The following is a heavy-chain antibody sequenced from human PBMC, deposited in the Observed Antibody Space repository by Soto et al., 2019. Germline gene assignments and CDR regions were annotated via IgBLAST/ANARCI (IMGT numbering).Heavy chain of an antibody. CDR1: GFTFSSYA. CDR3: ARDPRAAAGTGYFQH. D-gene: IGHD6-25*01. CDR2: IASDGFNK. V-gene: IGHV3-30-3*01. Sequence: QVQLVESGGGVVQPGRSLRLSCAASGFTFSSYALHWFRQAPGRGLEWVAVIASDGFNKYYADSVKGRFTISRDNSKNTLSIQMNSLRREDTAVYYCARDPRAAAGTGYFQHWGQGTLVTVSA. J-gene: IGHJ1*01.